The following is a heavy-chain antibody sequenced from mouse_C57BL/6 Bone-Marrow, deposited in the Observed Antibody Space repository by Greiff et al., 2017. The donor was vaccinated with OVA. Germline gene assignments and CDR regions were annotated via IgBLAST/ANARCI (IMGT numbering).Heavy chain of an antibody. CDR1: GFSLTSYG. CDR2: IWSGGST. V-gene: IGHV2-2*01. CDR3: ARRYYGGFAD. Sequence: QVQLQQSGPGLVQPSQSLSITCTVSGFSLTSYGVHWVRQSPGKGLEWLGVIWSGGSTDYNAAFISRLSISKDNSTSQAFFKMNRLQAGDTAIYYGARRYYGGFADWGKGTLGTVSA. J-gene: IGHJ3*01. D-gene: IGHD1-1*01.